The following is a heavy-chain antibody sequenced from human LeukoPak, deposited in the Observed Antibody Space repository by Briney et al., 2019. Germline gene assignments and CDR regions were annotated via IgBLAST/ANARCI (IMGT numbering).Heavy chain of an antibody. CDR2: IKQDGSEK. CDR1: GFTFSSYW. J-gene: IGHJ4*02. CDR3: ARSRHFYSSGCHLDY. D-gene: IGHD6-19*01. V-gene: IGHV3-7*01. Sequence: PGGSLRLSCAASGFTFSSYWMSWVRQAPGKGLEWVANIKQDGSEKYYVDSVKGRFTISRDNAKNSLYLQMNSLRAEDTAVYYCARSRHFYSSGCHLDYWGQGTLVTVSS.